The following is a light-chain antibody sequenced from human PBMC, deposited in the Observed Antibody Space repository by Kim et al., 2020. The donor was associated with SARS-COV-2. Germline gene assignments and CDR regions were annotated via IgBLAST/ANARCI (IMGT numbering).Light chain of an antibody. CDR2: SSS. CDR1: QSINSA. Sequence: SPGDSATLSCRASQSINSAVAWSQQKPGQAPSLLIYSSSTRATGVPARFSGSGSGTEFTLTISSLQSEDFAVYYCHQFHDWPPTFGQGTKVDIK. J-gene: IGKJ1*01. CDR3: HQFHDWPPT. V-gene: IGKV3-15*01.